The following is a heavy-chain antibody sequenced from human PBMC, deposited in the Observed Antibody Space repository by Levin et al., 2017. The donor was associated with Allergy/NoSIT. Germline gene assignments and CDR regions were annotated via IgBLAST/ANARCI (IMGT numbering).Heavy chain of an antibody. J-gene: IGHJ6*02. CDR3: ARQYSSGWYYYYYYGMDV. CDR1: GYSISSGYY. V-gene: IGHV4-38-2*01. CDR2: IYHSGST. Sequence: PSETLSLTCAVSGYSISSGYYWGWIRQPPGKGLEWIGSIYHSGSTYYNPSLKSRVTISVDTSKNQFSLKLSSVTAADTAVYYCARQYSSGWYYYYYYGMDVWGQGTTVTVSS. D-gene: IGHD6-19*01.